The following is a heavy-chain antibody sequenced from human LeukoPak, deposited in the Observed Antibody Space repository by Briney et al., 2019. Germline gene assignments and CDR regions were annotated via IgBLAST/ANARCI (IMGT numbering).Heavy chain of an antibody. V-gene: IGHV1-46*01. D-gene: IGHD3-10*01. CDR3: ARERSARSFMVRGVNDY. Sequence: ASVKVSCKAFGYTFTSNYMHWVRQAPGQGPEWMGVISPSGGSTTYAQKFQGRVTLTRDMSTSTDYLELSSLRSEDTAVYYCARERSARSFMVRGVNDYWGQGTLVTVSS. CDR2: ISPSGGST. CDR1: GYTFTSNY. J-gene: IGHJ4*02.